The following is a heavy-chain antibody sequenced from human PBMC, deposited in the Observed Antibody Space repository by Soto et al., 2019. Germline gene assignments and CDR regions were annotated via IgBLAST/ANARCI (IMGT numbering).Heavy chain of an antibody. V-gene: IGHV1-69*13. CDR2: IIPIFGTA. D-gene: IGHD2-21*02. CDR1: GGTFSSYA. CDR3: ARGDLAYCGGDCSPEYYFDY. J-gene: IGHJ4*02. Sequence: RASVKVSCKASGGTFSSYAISWVRQAPGQGLEWMGGIIPIFGTANYAQKFQGRVTITADESTSTAYMELSSLRSEDTAVYYCARGDLAYCGGDCSPEYYFDYWGQGTLVTVSS.